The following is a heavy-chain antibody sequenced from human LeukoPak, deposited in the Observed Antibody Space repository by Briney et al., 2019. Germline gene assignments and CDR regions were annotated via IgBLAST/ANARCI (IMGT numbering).Heavy chain of an antibody. Sequence: ASEKVSCKASGYTFTSYGISWLRQAPGQGLQWMGWISAHNGNTNYAQKLQGRVTMTTDTSTSTAYMELRSLRSDDTAVYYCARDGLGSGSYLFWGQGTMVTVSS. D-gene: IGHD1-26*01. CDR1: GYTFTSYG. V-gene: IGHV1-18*01. J-gene: IGHJ3*01. CDR2: ISAHNGNT. CDR3: ARDGLGSGSYLF.